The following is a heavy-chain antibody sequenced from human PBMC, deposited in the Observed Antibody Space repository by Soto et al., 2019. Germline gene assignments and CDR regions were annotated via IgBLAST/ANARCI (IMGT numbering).Heavy chain of an antibody. CDR1: GGTFSSYA. CDR3: AREGTSSSSHYYYYGMDV. V-gene: IGHV1-69*13. CDR2: IIPIFGTA. J-gene: IGHJ6*02. D-gene: IGHD6-6*01. Sequence: SVKVSCKASGGTFSSYAISWVRQAPGQGLEWMGGIIPIFGTANYAQKFQGRVTITADESTSTAYMELSSLRSEDTAVYYCAREGTSSSSHYYYYGMDVWGQGTTVTVSS.